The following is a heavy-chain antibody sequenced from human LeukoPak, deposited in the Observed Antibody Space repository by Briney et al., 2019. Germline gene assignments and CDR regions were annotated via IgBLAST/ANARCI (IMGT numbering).Heavy chain of an antibody. CDR1: GGSISSYY. CDR3: ARDEAKSGYNWFDP. V-gene: IGHV4-59*12. D-gene: IGHD1-26*01. Sequence: SETLSLTCTVSGGSISSYYWSWIRQPPGKGLEWIGYIYYSGSTNYNPSLKSRVTISVDTSKNQFSLKLSSVTAADTAVYYCARDEAKSGYNWFDPWGQGTLVTVSS. J-gene: IGHJ5*02. CDR2: IYYSGST.